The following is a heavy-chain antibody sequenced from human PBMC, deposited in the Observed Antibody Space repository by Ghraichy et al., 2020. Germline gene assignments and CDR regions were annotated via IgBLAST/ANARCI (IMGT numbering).Heavy chain of an antibody. CDR3: AKLGDCSSTSCYEWFDP. V-gene: IGHV3-74*01. Sequence: GGSLRLSCAASGFTFSSYWMHWVRQAPGKGLVWVSRINSDGSATRYADSVKGRFTISRDNANNTLYLQMNSLRAEDTAVYYCAKLGDCSSTSCYEWFDPWGQGTLVTVSS. CDR2: INSDGSAT. D-gene: IGHD2-2*03. J-gene: IGHJ5*02. CDR1: GFTFSSYW.